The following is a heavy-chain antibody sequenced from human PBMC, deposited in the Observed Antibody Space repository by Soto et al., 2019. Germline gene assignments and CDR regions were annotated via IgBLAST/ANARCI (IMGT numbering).Heavy chain of an antibody. V-gene: IGHV4-61*01. D-gene: IGHD3-9*01. Sequence: SETLSLTCTVSGGSVSSGSYYWSWIRQPPGKGLEWIGYIYYSGSTNYNPSLKSRVTISVDTFKNQFSLKLSSVTAADTAVYYCARDNDLTGYSYYFDYWGQGTLVTVSS. CDR3: ARDNDLTGYSYYFDY. CDR1: GGSVSSGSYY. J-gene: IGHJ4*02. CDR2: IYYSGST.